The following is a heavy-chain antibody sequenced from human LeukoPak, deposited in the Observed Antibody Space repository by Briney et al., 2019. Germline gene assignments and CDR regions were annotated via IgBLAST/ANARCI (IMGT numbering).Heavy chain of an antibody. CDR3: ARANLDIVVASY. Sequence: HPGGSLRLSCAASGFTFSSYAMSWVRQAPGKGLEWVSYISSSGSTIYYADSVKGRFTISRDNAKNSLYLQMNSLRAEDTAVYYCARANLDIVVASYWGQGTLVTVSS. J-gene: IGHJ4*02. CDR1: GFTFSSYA. V-gene: IGHV3-48*04. D-gene: IGHD3-22*01. CDR2: ISSSGSTI.